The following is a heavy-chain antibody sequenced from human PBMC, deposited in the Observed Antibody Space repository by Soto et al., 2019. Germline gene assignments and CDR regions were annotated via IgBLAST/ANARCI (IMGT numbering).Heavy chain of an antibody. V-gene: IGHV3-23*01. D-gene: IGHD6-13*01. CDR2: ITGNGGST. Sequence: GGSLRLSCAASEFAFSNYVMSWVRQAPGKGLEWILGITGNGGSTFYADSVKGRFTISRDNPKNTLFLQMNSLRAEETAIYYCARHQDSSTWYIYPIDFWGQGTLVTVSS. J-gene: IGHJ4*02. CDR3: ARHQDSSTWYIYPIDF. CDR1: EFAFSNYV.